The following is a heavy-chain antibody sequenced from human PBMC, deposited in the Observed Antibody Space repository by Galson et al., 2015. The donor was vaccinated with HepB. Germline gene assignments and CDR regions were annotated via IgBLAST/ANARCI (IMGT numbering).Heavy chain of an antibody. CDR2: IHSSGST. J-gene: IGHJ5*02. CDR3: ARGGTHVAPFDP. D-gene: IGHD2-15*01. CDR1: GGSISSYY. V-gene: IGHV4-59*01. Sequence: QVQLQESGPGLVKPSETLSLTCSVSGGSISSYYWSWIRQPPGRGLEWIGYIHSSGSTIYNPSLKSRVTMSVDTSKNQFSLKLNSVTAADTAVYYCARGGTHVAPFDPWGQGTLVTVSS.